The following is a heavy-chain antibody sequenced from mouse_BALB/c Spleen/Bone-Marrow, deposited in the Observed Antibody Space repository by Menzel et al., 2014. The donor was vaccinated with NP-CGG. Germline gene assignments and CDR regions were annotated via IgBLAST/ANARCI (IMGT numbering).Heavy chain of an antibody. J-gene: IGHJ2*01. V-gene: IGHV1-80*01. Sequence: VQLQQSGAELVRPGSSVKISCKASGYAFSVYWMNWVKQRPGQGLEWIGQIYPGDGDTTYNGKFKGRATLTADKSSNTAYMQLSSLTSEDTTVYFCARGGISVDYWGQGTTLTVSS. CDR1: GYAFSVYW. CDR2: IYPGDGDT. CDR3: ARGGISVDY.